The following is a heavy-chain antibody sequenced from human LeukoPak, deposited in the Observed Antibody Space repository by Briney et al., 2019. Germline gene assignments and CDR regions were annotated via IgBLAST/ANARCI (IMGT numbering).Heavy chain of an antibody. J-gene: IGHJ4*02. CDR2: INPNSGGT. D-gene: IGHD3-10*01. Sequence: ASVKVSCKASGYTFTSYYMHWVRQAPGQGLEWMGWINPNSGGTNYAQKFQGRVTMTRDTSISTAYMELNRLRSDDAAVYYCARDLGLQRRLWFGELTYYFDYWGQGTLVTVSS. CDR1: GYTFTSYY. CDR3: ARDLGLQRRLWFGELTYYFDY. V-gene: IGHV1-2*02.